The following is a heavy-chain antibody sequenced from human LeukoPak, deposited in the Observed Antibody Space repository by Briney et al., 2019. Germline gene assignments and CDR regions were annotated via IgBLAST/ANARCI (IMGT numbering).Heavy chain of an antibody. CDR1: GFTFSSYW. D-gene: IGHD2-2*01. V-gene: IGHV3-7*01. Sequence: HPGGSLRLSCAASGFTFSSYWMSWVRQAPGKGLEWVANIKQDGSEKYYVDSVKGRFTISKDNAKNSLYLQMNSLRAEDTAMYYCARVGFCSSHSCGSGGFDYWGQGTLVTVSS. J-gene: IGHJ4*02. CDR2: IKQDGSEK. CDR3: ARVGFCSSHSCGSGGFDY.